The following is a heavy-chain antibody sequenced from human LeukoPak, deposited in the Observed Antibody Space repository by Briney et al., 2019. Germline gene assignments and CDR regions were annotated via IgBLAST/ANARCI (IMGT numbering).Heavy chain of an antibody. CDR3: ARDQRSSSIDP. D-gene: IGHD6-13*01. CDR2: IWYDGSNK. CDR1: GFTFSSYG. Sequence: GGSLRLSCAASGFTFSSYGMHWVRQAPGKGLEWVAVIWYDGSNKYYADSVKGRFTISRDNSKNTLYLQVNSLRAEDTAVYYCARDQRSSSIDPWGQGTLVTVSS. J-gene: IGHJ5*02. V-gene: IGHV3-33*01.